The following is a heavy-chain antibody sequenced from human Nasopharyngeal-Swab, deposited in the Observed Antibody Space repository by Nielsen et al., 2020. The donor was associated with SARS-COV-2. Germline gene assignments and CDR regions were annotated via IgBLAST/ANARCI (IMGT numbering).Heavy chain of an antibody. V-gene: IGHV1-18*04. J-gene: IGHJ4*02. Sequence: ASVKVSCKTSGYTFTSSGVSWVRRAPGQGLEWMGWISTNSGNTNYPQRAQGRVTLTTDRSTSTVYMELRSLGSDDTAVYYCVRDVLYRFDDWGQGTLVTVSS. CDR1: GYTFTSSG. CDR2: ISTNSGNT. CDR3: VRDVLYRFDD. D-gene: IGHD3-10*02.